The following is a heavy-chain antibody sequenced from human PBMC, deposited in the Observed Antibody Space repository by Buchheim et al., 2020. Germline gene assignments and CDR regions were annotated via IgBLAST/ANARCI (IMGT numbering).Heavy chain of an antibody. Sequence: EVQLVESGGGLIQPGESLRLSCIASGFTFSSYGMSWVRQAPGKGLEWVSSISGSGGSTYHADSVKGRFSISRDNSDNTLYLQMNSLGAEDTAVYYCAKKVGFYLQYWGQGTL. J-gene: IGHJ4*02. CDR1: GFTFSSYG. CDR3: AKKVGFYLQY. V-gene: IGHV3-23*04. D-gene: IGHD2/OR15-2a*01. CDR2: ISGSGGST.